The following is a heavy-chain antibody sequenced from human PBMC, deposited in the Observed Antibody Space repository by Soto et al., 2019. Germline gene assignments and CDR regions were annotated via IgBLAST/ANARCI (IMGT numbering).Heavy chain of an antibody. CDR3: AKAEGYYDFWSGRYYFDY. Sequence: PGGSLRHSCAAAGFNFRGYGMSWVRQAPGKGLEWVSAISGSGGSTYYADSVKGRFTISRDNSKNTLYLQMNSLRAEDTAVYYCAKAEGYYDFWSGRYYFDYWGQGTLVTVSS. J-gene: IGHJ4*02. CDR2: ISGSGGST. CDR1: GFNFRGYG. V-gene: IGHV3-23*01. D-gene: IGHD3-3*01.